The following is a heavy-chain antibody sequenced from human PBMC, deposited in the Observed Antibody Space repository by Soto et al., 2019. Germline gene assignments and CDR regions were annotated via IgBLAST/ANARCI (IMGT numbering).Heavy chain of an antibody. Sequence: QVQLVQSGAEVKKPGSSVKVSCKASGGTFSSYAISWVRQAPGQGLEWMGGIIPIFGTANYAQKFQGRVTITADKSTSTAYMELSSLRYEDTAVYYCAASGYDILTGGDYYGMDVWGQGTTVTVSS. D-gene: IGHD3-9*01. CDR1: GGTFSSYA. CDR2: IIPIFGTA. CDR3: AASGYDILTGGDYYGMDV. V-gene: IGHV1-69*06. J-gene: IGHJ6*02.